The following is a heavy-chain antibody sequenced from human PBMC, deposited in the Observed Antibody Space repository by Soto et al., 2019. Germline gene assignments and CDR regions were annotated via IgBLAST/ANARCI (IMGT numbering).Heavy chain of an antibody. Sequence: EVQLVESGGGLVKPGGSLRLSCAASGFTFSNAWMSWVRQAPGKGLEWVGRIKSKTDGGTTDYAAPVKGRFTISTDDSNNTLYLQMNSMKTEVTAVYYCTAERRVAGKGYWGGGTLVIVCS. CDR1: GFTFSNAW. D-gene: IGHD6-19*01. J-gene: IGHJ4*02. CDR2: IKSKTDGGTT. CDR3: TAERRVAGKGY. V-gene: IGHV3-15*01.